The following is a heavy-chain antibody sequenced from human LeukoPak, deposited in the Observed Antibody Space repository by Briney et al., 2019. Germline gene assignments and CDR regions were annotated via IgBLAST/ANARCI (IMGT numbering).Heavy chain of an antibody. J-gene: IGHJ4*02. CDR2: INPNSGGT. CDR1: GYTFTGYY. D-gene: IGHD5-18*01. CDR3: ARELDTAMADYFDY. V-gene: IGHV1-2*02. Sequence: ASVKVSCKASGYTFTGYYMHWVRQVPGQGLEWMGWINPNSGGTNYAQKFQGRVTMTRDTSISTAYMELSRLRSDDTAVYYCARELDTAMADYFDYWGQGTLVTVSS.